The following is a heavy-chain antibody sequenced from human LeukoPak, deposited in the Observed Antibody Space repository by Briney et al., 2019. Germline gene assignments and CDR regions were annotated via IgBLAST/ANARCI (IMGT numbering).Heavy chain of an antibody. CDR2: IYYSAST. J-gene: IGHJ4*02. Sequence: PSETLSLTCTVSGGSISSSSYYWDWIRQPPGKGLEWIGNIYYSASTYYNPSLKSRVTISVDTSKNQFSLKLSSVTAADTAVYYCASLYSRSSKYWGQGTLVTVSS. CDR3: ASLYSRSSKY. D-gene: IGHD6-6*01. V-gene: IGHV4-39*01. CDR1: GGSISSSSYY.